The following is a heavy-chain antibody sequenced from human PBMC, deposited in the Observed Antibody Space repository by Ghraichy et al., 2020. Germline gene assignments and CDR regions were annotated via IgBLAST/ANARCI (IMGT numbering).Heavy chain of an antibody. CDR3: ARDPKCGGDCINDAFDI. CDR2: ISAYNGNT. D-gene: IGHD2-21*02. J-gene: IGHJ3*02. CDR1: GYTFTSYG. Sequence: ASVKVSCKASGYTFTSYGISWVRQAPGQGLEWMGWISAYNGNTNYAQKLQGRVTMTTDTSTSTAYMELRSLRSDDTAVYYCARDPKCGGDCINDAFDIWGQGTMVTVSS. V-gene: IGHV1-18*04.